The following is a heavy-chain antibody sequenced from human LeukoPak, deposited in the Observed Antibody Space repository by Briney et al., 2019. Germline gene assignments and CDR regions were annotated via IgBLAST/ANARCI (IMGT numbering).Heavy chain of an antibody. D-gene: IGHD2-15*01. V-gene: IGHV4-4*07. J-gene: IGHJ4*02. CDR2: IYTSGST. Sequence: SETLSLTCTVSGGSISSYYWSWIRQPAGKGLEWIGRIYTSGSTNYNPSLKSRVTMSVDTSKNQVSLKLISLNAADTAIYYCARQRDILLDYWGQGTLVTVSS. CDR3: ARQRDILLDY. CDR1: GGSISSYY.